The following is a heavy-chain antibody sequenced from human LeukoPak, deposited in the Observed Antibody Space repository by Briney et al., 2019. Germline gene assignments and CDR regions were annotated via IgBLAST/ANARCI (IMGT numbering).Heavy chain of an antibody. Sequence: ASVKVSCKASGYTFTGYYIHWVRQAPGQGLEWMGWINPNSGGTNYAQKFQGRVTMTRDTSISTAYMELSRLRSDDTAVYYCAIALRSGSYREFDYWGQGTLVTVSS. J-gene: IGHJ4*02. CDR2: INPNSGGT. CDR1: GYTFTGYY. D-gene: IGHD1-26*01. CDR3: AIALRSGSYREFDY. V-gene: IGHV1-2*02.